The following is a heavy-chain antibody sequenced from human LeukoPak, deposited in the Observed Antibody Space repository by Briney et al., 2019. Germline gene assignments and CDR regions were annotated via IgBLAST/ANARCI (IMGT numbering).Heavy chain of an antibody. D-gene: IGHD3-10*01. J-gene: IGHJ4*02. CDR3: ATHYYGSGSYGGLY. CDR2: IKKDGSEK. Sequence: PGGSLRLSCAASGFTFSSYWMSWVRQAPGKGLEWVANIKKDGSEKYYVDSVKGRFTISRDNAKTSLYLQMNSLRAEDTAVYYCATHYYGSGSYGGLYWGQGTLVTVSS. CDR1: GFTFSSYW. V-gene: IGHV3-7*01.